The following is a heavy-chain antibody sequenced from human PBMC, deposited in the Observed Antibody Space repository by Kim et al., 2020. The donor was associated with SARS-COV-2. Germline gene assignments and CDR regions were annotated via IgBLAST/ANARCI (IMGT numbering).Heavy chain of an antibody. D-gene: IGHD6-13*01. CDR1: GFTFSSYA. CDR2: ISGSGGST. V-gene: IGHV3-23*01. Sequence: GGSLRLSCAASGFTFSSYAMSWVRQAPGKGLEWVSAISGSGGSTYYADSVKGRFTISRDNSKNTLYLQMNSLRAEDTAVYYCEKGPVGSSWYSLSFADYWGQGTLVTVSS. J-gene: IGHJ4*02. CDR3: EKGPVGSSWYSLSFADY.